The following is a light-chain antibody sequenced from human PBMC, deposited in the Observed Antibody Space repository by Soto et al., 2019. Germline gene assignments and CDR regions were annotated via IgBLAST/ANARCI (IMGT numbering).Light chain of an antibody. CDR2: GAS. CDR3: QQYGSSPPIT. J-gene: IGKJ5*01. Sequence: EIFLTQSPCTLSLSPLEIATFSCRVIQSVSSSYLAWYQQKPGQAPRLLIYGASSRATGIPDRFSGSGSGTDFTLTISRLEPEDFAVYYCQQYGSSPPITFGQGTRLEIK. V-gene: IGKV3-20*01. CDR1: QSVSSSY.